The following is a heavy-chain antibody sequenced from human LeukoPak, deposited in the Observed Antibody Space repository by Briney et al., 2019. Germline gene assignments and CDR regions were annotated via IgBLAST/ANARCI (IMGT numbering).Heavy chain of an antibody. Sequence: GGSRRLSWAASGFTFSSYAMSWVRQAPGKLLEWVSAISGSGGSTYYADSVKGRFTISRDNSKNTLYLQMNSLRAEDTAVYYCAKPIVGNNGPLYYYYGMDVWGQGTTVTVSS. CDR3: AKPIVGNNGPLYYYYGMDV. CDR1: GFTFSSYA. V-gene: IGHV3-23*01. D-gene: IGHD2-8*01. J-gene: IGHJ6*02. CDR2: ISGSGGST.